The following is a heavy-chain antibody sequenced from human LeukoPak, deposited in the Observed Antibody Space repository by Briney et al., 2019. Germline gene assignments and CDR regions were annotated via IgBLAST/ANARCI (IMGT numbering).Heavy chain of an antibody. CDR1: GGSFSGYY. CDR2: ISGSGGST. D-gene: IGHD4-11*01. J-gene: IGHJ4*02. CDR3: ANSRTVRAPYVY. Sequence: ETLSLTCAVYGGSFSGYYWSWIRRPPGKGLEWVSAISGSGGSTYYADSVKGRFTISRDNSKNTLYLQMNSLRAEDTAVYYCANSRTVRAPYVYWGQGTLVTVSS. V-gene: IGHV3-23*01.